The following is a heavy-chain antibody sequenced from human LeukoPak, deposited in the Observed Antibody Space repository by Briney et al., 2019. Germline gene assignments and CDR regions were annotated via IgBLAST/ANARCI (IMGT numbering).Heavy chain of an antibody. CDR1: ELTFSSSW. CDR2: IKKDGSEK. D-gene: IGHD4-17*01. Sequence: PGGSLRLSCAASELTFSSSWMSWVRQAPGKGLEWVANIKKDGSEKYYADSVKGRFTISRDNAKNSLYLQMNSLRAEDTAVYYCAKTLHYGHFGKFDSWGQGTLVTVSS. J-gene: IGHJ4*02. V-gene: IGHV3-7*03. CDR3: AKTLHYGHFGKFDS.